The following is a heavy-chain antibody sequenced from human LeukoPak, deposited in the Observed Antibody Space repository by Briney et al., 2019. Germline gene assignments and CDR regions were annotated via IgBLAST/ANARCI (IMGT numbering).Heavy chain of an antibody. D-gene: IGHD3-22*01. CDR3: ARGPRNQYYYDSSGSLTGAFDI. Sequence: PSETLSLTCAVYGGTFSGYYWSWIRQPPGKGLEWIGEINHSGSTNYNPSLKSRVTISVDTSKNQFSLKLSSVTAADTAEYYCARGPRNQYYYDSSGSLTGAFDIWGQGTMVTVSS. J-gene: IGHJ3*02. CDR1: GGTFSGYY. V-gene: IGHV4-34*01. CDR2: INHSGST.